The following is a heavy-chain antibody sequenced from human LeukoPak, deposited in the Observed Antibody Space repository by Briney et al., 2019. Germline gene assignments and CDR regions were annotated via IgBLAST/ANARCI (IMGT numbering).Heavy chain of an antibody. D-gene: IGHD6-6*01. CDR2: ISDSGSDT. Sequence: GGSLRLSCAASGFTFSSYGLSWVRQAPGKGLEWVSAISDSGSDTYYADSVKGRFTISKDNSKNTLHLQMNSLRAEDTAVYYCAKRVPYSSSSVYFDSWGQGTLVTVSS. J-gene: IGHJ4*02. CDR3: AKRVPYSSSSVYFDS. V-gene: IGHV3-23*01. CDR1: GFTFSSYG.